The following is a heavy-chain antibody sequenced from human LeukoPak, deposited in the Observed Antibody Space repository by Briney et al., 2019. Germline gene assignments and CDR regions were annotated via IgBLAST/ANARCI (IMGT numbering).Heavy chain of an antibody. CDR1: GFTFSSSA. CDR3: AKLALTTVTTSY. Sequence: GGSLRLSCAASGFTFSSSAMSWVRQAPGKGLEWVSAISNNGGYTYYADSVQGRFTISRDNPKSTLCLQMNSLRAEDTAVYYCAKLALTTVTTSYWGQGTLVTVSS. CDR2: ISNNGGYT. D-gene: IGHD4-17*01. J-gene: IGHJ4*02. V-gene: IGHV3-23*01.